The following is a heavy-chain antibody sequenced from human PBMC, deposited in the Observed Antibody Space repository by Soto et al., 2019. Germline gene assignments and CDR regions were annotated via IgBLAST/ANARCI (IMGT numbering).Heavy chain of an antibody. V-gene: IGHV3-30-3*01. D-gene: IGHD6-19*01. CDR1: GFTFSSYA. CDR2: ISYDGSNK. J-gene: IGHJ4*02. Sequence: GGSLRLSCAASGFTFSSYAMHWVRQAPGKGLEWVAVISYDGSNKYYADSVKGRFTISRDNSKNTLYLQMNSLRAEDTAVYYCARAPSKQWLDFPPEYYFDYWGQGTLATVSS. CDR3: ARAPSKQWLDFPPEYYFDY.